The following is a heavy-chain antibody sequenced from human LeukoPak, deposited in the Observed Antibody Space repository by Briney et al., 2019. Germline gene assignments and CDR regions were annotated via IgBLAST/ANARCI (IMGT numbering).Heavy chain of an antibody. CDR1: GGTFSSYA. Sequence: ASVKVSCEASGGTFSSYAISWVRQAPGQGLEWMGGIIPIFGTANYAQKFQGRVTITADKSTSTAYMELSSLRSEDTAVYYCARGLLWFGESRASYYMDVWGKGTTVTVSS. V-gene: IGHV1-69*06. J-gene: IGHJ6*03. CDR3: ARGLLWFGESRASYYMDV. D-gene: IGHD3-10*01. CDR2: IIPIFGTA.